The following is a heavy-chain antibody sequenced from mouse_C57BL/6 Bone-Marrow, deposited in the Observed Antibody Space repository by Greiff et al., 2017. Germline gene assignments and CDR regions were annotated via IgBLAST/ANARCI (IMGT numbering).Heavy chain of an antibody. V-gene: IGHV14-4*01. CDR2: IDPEIGDT. CDR1: GFTFNDDY. J-gene: IGHJ2*01. CDR3: SSYDGNYFDF. Sequence: VQLQESGAELVRPGASVKLSCTASGFTFNDDYIHWVKQRPEQGLEWIGWIDPEIGDTEYASKFQGKATITSDTSSNTAYLQLSSLTSEDTAVYYCSSYDGNYFDFWGQGTPLTVAS. D-gene: IGHD2-3*01.